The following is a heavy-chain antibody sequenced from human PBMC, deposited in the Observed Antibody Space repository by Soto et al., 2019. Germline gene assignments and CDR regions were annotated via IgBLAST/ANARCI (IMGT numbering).Heavy chain of an antibody. D-gene: IGHD6-19*01. J-gene: IGHJ4*02. CDR2: INAGNGNT. Sequence: ASVKVSCKASGYTFTSYAMHWVRQAPGQRLEWMGWINAGNGNTKYSQKFQGRVTITRDTSASTAYMELSSLRSEDTAVYYCARGTREQWLVQERSDFDYWGQGTLVTVSS. V-gene: IGHV1-3*01. CDR3: ARGTREQWLVQERSDFDY. CDR1: GYTFTSYA.